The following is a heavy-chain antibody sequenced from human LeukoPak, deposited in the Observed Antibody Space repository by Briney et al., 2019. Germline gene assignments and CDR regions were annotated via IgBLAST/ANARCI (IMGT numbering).Heavy chain of an antibody. Sequence: GASVKVSCKASGYTFTSYDINWVRQATGQGLEWMGWMNPNSGNTGYAQKFQGRVTMTRNTSISTAYMGLSSLRSEDTAVYYCARGYCSGTSCYRGKFYYYYYMDVWGKGTTVTVSS. J-gene: IGHJ6*03. CDR1: GYTFTSYD. CDR3: ARGYCSGTSCYRGKFYYYYYMDV. CDR2: MNPNSGNT. D-gene: IGHD2-2*02. V-gene: IGHV1-8*01.